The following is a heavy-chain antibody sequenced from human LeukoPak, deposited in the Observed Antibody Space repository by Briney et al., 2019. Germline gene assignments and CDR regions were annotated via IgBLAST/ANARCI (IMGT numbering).Heavy chain of an antibody. D-gene: IGHD2-15*01. Sequence: ASVKVSCKASGYTFTGYYMHWVRQAPGQGLEWMGWINPNSGGTNYAQKFQGRVTMTRDTSISTAYMELSRLRSDDTAVYYCARDYEPYQDCSGGSCYEVQDYWGQGTLVTVSS. V-gene: IGHV1-2*02. J-gene: IGHJ4*02. CDR3: ARDYEPYQDCSGGSCYEVQDY. CDR2: INPNSGGT. CDR1: GYTFTGYY.